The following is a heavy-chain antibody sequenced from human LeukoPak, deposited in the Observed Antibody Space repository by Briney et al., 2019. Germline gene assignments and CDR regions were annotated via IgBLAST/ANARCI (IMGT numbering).Heavy chain of an antibody. CDR2: ISSNGGST. V-gene: IGHV3-64*01. J-gene: IGHJ4*02. CDR3: ARSITIFGVVTSSLDY. Sequence: GGSLRLSCAASGFTFSSYAMHWVRQAPGKGLEYVSAISSNGGSTYYANSVKGRFTISRDNSKNTLYLQMGSLRAEDMAVYYRARSITIFGVVTSSLDYWGQGTLVSVSS. D-gene: IGHD3-3*01. CDR1: GFTFSSYA.